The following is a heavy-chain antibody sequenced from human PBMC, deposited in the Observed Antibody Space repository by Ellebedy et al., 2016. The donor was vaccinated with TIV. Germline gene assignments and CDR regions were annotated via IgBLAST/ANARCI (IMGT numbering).Heavy chain of an antibody. CDR3: ASQRWLQFSFDY. V-gene: IGHV1-69*04. CDR1: GGTFSSYA. D-gene: IGHD5-24*01. Sequence: SVKVSXXASGGTFSSYAISWVRQAPGQGLEWMGRIIPILGIANYAQKFQGRVTITADKSTSTAYMELSSLRSEDTAVYYCASQRWLQFSFDYWGQGTLVTVSS. J-gene: IGHJ4*02. CDR2: IIPILGIA.